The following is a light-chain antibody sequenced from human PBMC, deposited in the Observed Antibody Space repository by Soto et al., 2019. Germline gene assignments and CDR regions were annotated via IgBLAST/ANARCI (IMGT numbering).Light chain of an antibody. CDR1: QSVSSNY. Sequence: EIVLTQSPGTLSLSPGERVTLSCRASQSVSSNYLAWYQQKPGQAPRLLIHGASSRATGIADRFSASGSGTDFTLTISRLEPEDFAVYYCQQYGSSPLTFGGGTKVEI. CDR3: QQYGSSPLT. V-gene: IGKV3-20*01. CDR2: GAS. J-gene: IGKJ4*01.